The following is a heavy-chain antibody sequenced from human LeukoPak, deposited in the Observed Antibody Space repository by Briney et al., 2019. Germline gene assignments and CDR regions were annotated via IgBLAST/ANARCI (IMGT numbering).Heavy chain of an antibody. CDR3: AGVLRYFDWLTFDY. V-gene: IGHV4-59*08. CDR2: IYYSGST. Sequence: SETLSLTCTVSGGSISSYYWSWIRQPPGKRLEWIGYIYYSGSTNYNPSLKSRVTISVDTSKNQFSLKLSSVTAADTAVYYCAGVLRYFDWLTFDYWGQGTLVTVSS. D-gene: IGHD3-9*01. CDR1: GGSISSYY. J-gene: IGHJ4*02.